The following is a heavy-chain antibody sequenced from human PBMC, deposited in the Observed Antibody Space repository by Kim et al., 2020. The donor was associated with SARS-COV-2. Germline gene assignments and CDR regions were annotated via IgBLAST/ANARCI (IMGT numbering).Heavy chain of an antibody. J-gene: IGHJ6*02. CDR1: GGSISSYY. Sequence: SETLSLTCTVSGGSISSYYWSWIRQPPGKGLEWIGYIYYSGSTNYNHSLKSRVTISVDTAKNQFSLKLSSVTAADTAVYYCARSTMVRGVPLYYYYGMDVWGQGTTVTVSS. CDR3: ARSTMVRGVPLYYYYGMDV. D-gene: IGHD3-10*01. CDR2: IYYSGST. V-gene: IGHV4-59*01.